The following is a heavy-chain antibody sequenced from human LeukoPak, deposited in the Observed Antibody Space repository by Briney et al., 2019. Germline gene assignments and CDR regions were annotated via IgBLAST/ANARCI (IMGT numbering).Heavy chain of an antibody. V-gene: IGHV3-21*01. Sequence: GGSLTLSCASSGFTFSSYSMNWVRQAPGKGLEGVSSISSSSSYIYYADSVKGRFTITRDKDKNSLYLQMHSLRAEDTAVYYCARDIRYSGSYCGWGQGTLVTVSS. D-gene: IGHD1-26*01. CDR2: ISSSSSYI. J-gene: IGHJ4*02. CDR1: GFTFSSYS. CDR3: ARDIRYSGSYCG.